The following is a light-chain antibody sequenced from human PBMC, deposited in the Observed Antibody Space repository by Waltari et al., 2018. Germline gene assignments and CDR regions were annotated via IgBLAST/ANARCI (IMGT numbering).Light chain of an antibody. Sequence: DIQMTQSPSSLSVSVGDRVTISCRSSQNIDINLNWYQQKPGKVPKLLIYAASNLHSEVPSRFSGGGSETDFTLTISSLQPEDFATYYCQQSYSTRKTFGQGTKLEIK. CDR2: AAS. CDR3: QQSYSTRKT. V-gene: IGKV1-39*01. CDR1: QNIDIN. J-gene: IGKJ2*01.